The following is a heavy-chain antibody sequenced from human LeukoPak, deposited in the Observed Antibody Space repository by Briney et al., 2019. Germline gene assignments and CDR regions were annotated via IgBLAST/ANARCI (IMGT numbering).Heavy chain of an antibody. V-gene: IGHV4-34*01. Sequence: PSETLSLTCAVYGGSFSGYYWSWIRQPPGKGLEWIGEINHSGSTNYNPSLKSRVTISVDTSKNQFSLKLSSVTAADTAVYYCARHGGYSYGSRFDYWGQGTLVTVSS. CDR2: INHSGST. CDR1: GGSFSGYY. D-gene: IGHD5-18*01. J-gene: IGHJ4*02. CDR3: ARHGGYSYGSRFDY.